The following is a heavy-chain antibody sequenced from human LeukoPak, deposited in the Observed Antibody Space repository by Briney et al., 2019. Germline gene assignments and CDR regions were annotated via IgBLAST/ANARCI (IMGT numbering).Heavy chain of an antibody. CDR2: ISESGGST. CDR3: ARAHIQDYTIVGLVDH. J-gene: IGHJ5*02. CDR1: GFTFSTSA. V-gene: IGHV3-23*01. D-gene: IGHD1-26*01. Sequence: GGSLRLSCVVSGFTFSTSAMSWVRQAPGKGPEWVSGISESGGSTYYADSVKGRFTSSRDSAKNSLFLQMDNLRVEDTAIYYCARAHIQDYTIVGLVDHWGQGTLVTVSS.